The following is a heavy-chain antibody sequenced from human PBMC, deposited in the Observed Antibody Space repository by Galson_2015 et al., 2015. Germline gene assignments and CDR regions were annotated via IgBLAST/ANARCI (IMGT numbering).Heavy chain of an antibody. J-gene: IGHJ4*02. D-gene: IGHD3-22*01. V-gene: IGHV3-13*01. CDR2: IGTAGDT. CDR3: ARASYYDSSGYYFDY. Sequence: SLRLSCAASGFTFSSYDMHWVRQATGEGLEWVSAIGTAGDTYYPGSVKGRFTISRENAKNSLYLQMNSLRAGDTAVYYCARASYYDSSGYYFDYWGQGTLVTVSS. CDR1: GFTFSSYD.